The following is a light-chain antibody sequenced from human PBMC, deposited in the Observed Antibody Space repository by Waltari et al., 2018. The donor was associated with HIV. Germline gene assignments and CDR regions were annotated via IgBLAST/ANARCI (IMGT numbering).Light chain of an antibody. CDR2: WAS. V-gene: IGKV4-1*01. J-gene: IGKJ1*01. CDR1: QSVLYSSSNKNY. CDR3: QQYGDSLWT. Sequence: DIVMTQSPDSLAVSLGERATINCKSSQSVLYSSSNKNYLAWYQQKPGQPPKLLIYWASTRESGVPDRFSGSGSGTDFTLTISSLQAEDFAVYYCQQYGDSLWTFGQGTKVEIK.